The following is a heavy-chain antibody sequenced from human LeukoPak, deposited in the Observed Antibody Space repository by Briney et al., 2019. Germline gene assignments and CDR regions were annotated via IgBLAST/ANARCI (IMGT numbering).Heavy chain of an antibody. J-gene: IGHJ4*02. CDR1: GFTVSDNY. D-gene: IGHD3-22*01. CDR2: IYSAGAT. CDR3: AREGSGYDSSGLN. V-gene: IGHV3-53*01. Sequence: GGSLRLSCAASGFTVSDNYMTWVRQAPGKGLEWVSSIYSAGATHYADSVKGRFTISRDNSKNTVYLQMNNLRAEDTAVYYCAREGSGYDSSGLNWGQGTLVTVSS.